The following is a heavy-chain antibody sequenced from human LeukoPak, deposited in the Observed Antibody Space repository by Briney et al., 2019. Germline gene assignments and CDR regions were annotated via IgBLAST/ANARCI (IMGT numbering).Heavy chain of an antibody. Sequence: SQTLSLTCAISRDSLSSNSAAWNWTRQSPSRGVEWLRRTYYRSKWCNDYAVSVTSRITINPDTSKNQFSLQLNSVTPEDTAVYYCARSMAAAFDYWGQGTLVTVSS. J-gene: IGHJ4*02. V-gene: IGHV6-1*01. CDR2: TYYRSKWCN. D-gene: IGHD6-13*01. CDR1: RDSLSSNSAA. CDR3: ARSMAAAFDY.